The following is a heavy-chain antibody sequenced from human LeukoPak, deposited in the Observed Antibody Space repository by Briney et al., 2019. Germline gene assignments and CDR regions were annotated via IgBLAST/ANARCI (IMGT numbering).Heavy chain of an antibody. CDR1: GFTFSTYG. V-gene: IGHV3-30*18. D-gene: IGHD3-10*01. Sequence: HSGGSLRLSCAASGFTFSTYGMHWVRQAPGKGLEWVTVISYDGDNKYFADSVKGRFTISRDNSKNTLYLQMNSLRAEDTAVYYCAKDRLLLARGVIDAFDIWGQGTMVTVSS. J-gene: IGHJ3*02. CDR2: ISYDGDNK. CDR3: AKDRLLLARGVIDAFDI.